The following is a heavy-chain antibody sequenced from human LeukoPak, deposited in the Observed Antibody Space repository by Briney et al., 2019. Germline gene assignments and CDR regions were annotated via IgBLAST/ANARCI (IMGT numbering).Heavy chain of an antibody. CDR3: ARGPAHGGNSFAFDI. CDR1: GDSISNYY. Sequence: SETLSLTCTVSGDSISNYYWSWIRQPAGKGLEWIGRIYTSGSTNYKPSLKSRVTMSVDTSKNQFSLKLTSVTAADTAVYYCARGPAHGGNSFAFDIWGQGTMVTVSS. CDR2: IYTSGST. V-gene: IGHV4-4*07. J-gene: IGHJ3*02. D-gene: IGHD4-23*01.